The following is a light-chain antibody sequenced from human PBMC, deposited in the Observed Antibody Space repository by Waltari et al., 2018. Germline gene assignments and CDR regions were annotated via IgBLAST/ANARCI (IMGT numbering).Light chain of an antibody. J-gene: IGKJ1*01. CDR3: MQPLQTPWT. V-gene: IGKV2-28*01. CDR2: MGS. CDR1: QKLLHSNGSNY. Sequence: DFVMTQSTLYLRVTPGEPASISCRSSQKLLHSNGSNYLDWYMQKPGQSPKILIYMGSNRASGVPYRFSGSGSGTDFTLKISRVEAEDVGVYYCMQPLQTPWTFGQGTKVEIK.